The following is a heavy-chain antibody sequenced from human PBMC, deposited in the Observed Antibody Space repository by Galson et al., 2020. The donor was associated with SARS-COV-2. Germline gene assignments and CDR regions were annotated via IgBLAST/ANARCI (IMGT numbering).Heavy chain of an antibody. V-gene: IGHV4-31*03. CDR1: GGSISSGGYY. CDR2: IYYSGST. J-gene: IGHJ3*02. CDR3: ARGHKQYDDYVWGSYRSDAFDI. D-gene: IGHD3-16*02. Sequence: SETLSLTCTVSGGSISSGGYYWSWIRQHPGKGLEWIGYIYYSGSTYYNPSLKSRVTISVDTSKNQFSLKLSSVTAADTAVYYCARGHKQYDDYVWGSYRSDAFDIWGQGTMVTVSS.